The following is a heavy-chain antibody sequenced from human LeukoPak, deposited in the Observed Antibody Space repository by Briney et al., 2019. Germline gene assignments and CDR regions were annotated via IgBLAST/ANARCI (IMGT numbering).Heavy chain of an antibody. V-gene: IGHV4-39*07. J-gene: IGHJ4*02. CDR3: ARVVAAAGVDY. Sequence: PSETLSLTCPVSGGSISSSSYYWGWIRQPPGKELEWIGSIYYSGSTYYNPSLKSRVTISVDTSKNQFSLKLSSVSSADTAVYYCARVVAAAGVDYWGQGTLVTVSS. D-gene: IGHD6-13*01. CDR1: GGSISSSSYY. CDR2: IYYSGST.